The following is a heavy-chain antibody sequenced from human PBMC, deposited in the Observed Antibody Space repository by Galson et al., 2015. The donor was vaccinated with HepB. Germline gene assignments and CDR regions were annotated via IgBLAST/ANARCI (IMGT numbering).Heavy chain of an antibody. CDR1: GFKFSSYA. CDR3: AKGGKYYDASTRYPSQDPLDY. J-gene: IGHJ4*02. Sequence: SLRLSCAASGFKFSSYAMSWVRQAPGKGLEWVSITYGNGRSTHYANSVKGRFTISRDNSKNTLYLQMTTLSGKDTAVYYCAKGGKYYDASTRYPSQDPLDYWSQGTQATASS. D-gene: IGHD4/OR15-4a*01. CDR2: TYGNGRST. V-gene: IGHV3-23*01.